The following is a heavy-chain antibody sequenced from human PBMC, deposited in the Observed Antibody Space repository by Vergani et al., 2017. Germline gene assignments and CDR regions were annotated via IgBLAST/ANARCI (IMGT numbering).Heavy chain of an antibody. CDR1: GYAFTSYY. D-gene: IGHD1-26*01. CDR3: ARGVEATSSGRLDC. V-gene: IGHV1-46*03. CDR2: INPSGKSI. Sequence: QVQLVQSGAEVKKPGASVKVSCKSSGYAFTSYYVHWVRQAPGRGLEWMGIINPSGKSIKYAQTFEGRITMTRDTSTSTVFMELSSLRYDDTAVCYCARGVEATSSGRLDCGGEGGLVTVRS. J-gene: IGHJ4*02.